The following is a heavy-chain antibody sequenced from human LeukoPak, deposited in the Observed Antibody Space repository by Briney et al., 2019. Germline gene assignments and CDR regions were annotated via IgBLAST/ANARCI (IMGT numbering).Heavy chain of an antibody. Sequence: GESLKISCKGSGYSFTSYWIGWVRQMPGKGLEWMGIIYPGDSDTRYSPSFQGQVTISADKPISTAYLQWSSLKASDTAMYYCARRPASSSSGGHNWFDPWGQGTLVTVSS. D-gene: IGHD6-6*01. CDR3: ARRPASSSSGGHNWFDP. CDR1: GYSFTSYW. J-gene: IGHJ5*02. CDR2: IYPGDSDT. V-gene: IGHV5-51*01.